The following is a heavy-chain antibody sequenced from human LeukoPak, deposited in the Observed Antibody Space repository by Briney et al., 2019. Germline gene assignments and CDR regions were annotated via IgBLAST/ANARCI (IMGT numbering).Heavy chain of an antibody. Sequence: PSETLSLTCTVSGGSISSYYWSWIRQPPGKGLEWIGHIYYSGSTNYNPSLKSRVTISVDTSKNQFSLKLSSVTAADTAVYYCARDLGYSSSRVENWFDPWGQGTLVTVSS. CDR2: IYYSGST. V-gene: IGHV4-59*01. CDR1: GGSISSYY. J-gene: IGHJ5*02. CDR3: ARDLGYSSSRVENWFDP. D-gene: IGHD6-13*01.